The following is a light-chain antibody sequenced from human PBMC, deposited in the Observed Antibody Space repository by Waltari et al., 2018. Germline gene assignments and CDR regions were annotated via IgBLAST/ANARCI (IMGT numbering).Light chain of an antibody. CDR2: KVS. CDR1: QSLVHGDGNTS. Sequence: VVMTQSPLSLPVIFGQPASISCRSSQSLVHGDGNTSLSWFQQRPGQSPRRLIYKVSNRDSGVPDRFSGSGSGTDFTLKISRVEAEDIAIYYCMQGVHWPRSFGQGTKVEIE. J-gene: IGKJ1*01. V-gene: IGKV2-30*02. CDR3: MQGVHWPRS.